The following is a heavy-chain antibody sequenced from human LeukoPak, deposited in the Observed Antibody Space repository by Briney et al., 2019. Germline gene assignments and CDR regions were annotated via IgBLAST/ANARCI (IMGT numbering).Heavy chain of an antibody. J-gene: IGHJ4*02. D-gene: IGHD3-3*01. V-gene: IGHV1-8*01. CDR2: MIPDSGNT. CDR3: ARVGRRGSRSFLY. CDR1: GYTFTSYN. Sequence: ASERVSCKASGYTFTSYNINRVRHGPGQGLECMGWMIPDSGNTGYAQKFQGRVTMTTNTSISTAYRELGSLRSEHTVVYYCARVGRRGSRSFLYWGQGTLVTVSS.